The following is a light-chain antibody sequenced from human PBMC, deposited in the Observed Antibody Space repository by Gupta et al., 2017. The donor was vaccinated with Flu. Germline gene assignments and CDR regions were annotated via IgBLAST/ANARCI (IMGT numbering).Light chain of an antibody. J-gene: IGKJ4*01. CDR1: HGLNDN. V-gene: IGKV3-20*01. CDR3: QQDERSPLT. Sequence: PGTLSLSPGERATLSCRASHGLNDNLAWYQQKPGQAPRLLIYYGSSRATGIPYMFSGSGSGADFTLTISGLESEDSAMYYCQQDERSPLTFGGGTKVEIK. CDR2: YGS.